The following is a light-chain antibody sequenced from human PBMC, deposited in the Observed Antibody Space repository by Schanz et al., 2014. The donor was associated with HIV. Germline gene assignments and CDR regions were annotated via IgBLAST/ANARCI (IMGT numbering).Light chain of an antibody. CDR3: SSHSATAPYVI. Sequence: QSALTQPPSASGSPGQSVTISCTGTSNDIGAYLYVSWYQQHPGRAPKLLIYGVTDRPSGVSHRFSGSKSDNTAALTISGLQTEDEAEYYCSSHSATAPYVIFGGGTKLTVL. J-gene: IGLJ2*01. CDR2: GVT. V-gene: IGLV2-8*01. CDR1: SNDIGAYLY.